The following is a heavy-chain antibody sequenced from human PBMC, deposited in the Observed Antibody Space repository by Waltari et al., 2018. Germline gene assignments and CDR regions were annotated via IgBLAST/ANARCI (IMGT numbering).Heavy chain of an antibody. D-gene: IGHD1-1*01. Sequence: QVQLQESGPGLVKPSATLSLTCAVSGYSISSVYYWGWIRQPTGKGLEWIGSIYHSGSTYYNPSLKSRVTISVDTSKNQFSLKLSSVTAADTAVYYCARSLYNTYYDYWGQGTLVTVSS. V-gene: IGHV4-38-2*01. CDR3: ARSLYNTYYDY. CDR2: IYHSGST. J-gene: IGHJ4*02. CDR1: GYSISSVYY.